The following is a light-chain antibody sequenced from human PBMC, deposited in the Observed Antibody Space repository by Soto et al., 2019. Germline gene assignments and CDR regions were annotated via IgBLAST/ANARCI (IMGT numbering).Light chain of an antibody. V-gene: IGLV2-18*01. J-gene: IGLJ1*01. Sequence: QSVLTQPPSVSGSPGQSVTTSCTGTSSDVGSYNRVSWYQQPPGTAPKLMIYEVSNRPSGVPDRFSGSKSGNTVSLTISGLQAEDEADYYCSLYTSSSTFVFGTGTKVTVL. CDR1: SSDVGSYNR. CDR2: EVS. CDR3: SLYTSSSTFV.